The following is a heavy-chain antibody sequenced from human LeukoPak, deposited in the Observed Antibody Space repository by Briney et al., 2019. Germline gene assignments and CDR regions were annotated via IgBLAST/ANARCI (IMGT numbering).Heavy chain of an antibody. CDR3: ARGGLISLANTPLGAFDI. D-gene: IGHD3/OR15-3a*01. CDR2: INSDARST. Sequence: GGSLRLSCAASGFTFSNYWMHWVRQAPGKGLVWVSRINSDARSTSYADSVKGRFTISRDNAKNTLYLQMNSLRAEDTAVYYCARGGLISLANTPLGAFDIWGQGTMVSVSS. CDR1: GFTFSNYW. V-gene: IGHV3-74*01. J-gene: IGHJ3*02.